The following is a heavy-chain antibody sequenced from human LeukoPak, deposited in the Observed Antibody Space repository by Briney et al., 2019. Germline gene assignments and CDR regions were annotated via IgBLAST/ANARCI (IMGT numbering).Heavy chain of an antibody. V-gene: IGHV4-30-4*08. J-gene: IGHJ2*01. Sequence: PSETLSLTCTVSGGSISSGGYYWSWIRQHPGKGLEWIGYIYYSGSTYYNPSLKSRVTISVDTSKNQFSLKLSSVTAADTAVYYCARDGIWFGEVGRYFDLWGRGTLVTVSS. D-gene: IGHD3-10*01. CDR2: IYYSGST. CDR3: ARDGIWFGEVGRYFDL. CDR1: GGSISSGGYY.